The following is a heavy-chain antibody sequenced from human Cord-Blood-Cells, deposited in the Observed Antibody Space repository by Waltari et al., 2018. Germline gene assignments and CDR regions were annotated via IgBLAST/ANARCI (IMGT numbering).Heavy chain of an antibody. J-gene: IGHJ3*02. V-gene: IGHV1-69*09. CDR2: IIPILGIA. CDR3: ARGPGSYYAFDI. CDR1: GGTFSSYA. D-gene: IGHD1-26*01. Sequence: QVQLVQSGAEVKKPGSSVKVSCKASGGTFSSYAISWVRQAPGQGLEWMGRIIPILGIANYAQKFQGSVTITADKSTSTAYMGLSSLRSEDTAVYYCARGPGSYYAFDIWGQGTMVTVSS.